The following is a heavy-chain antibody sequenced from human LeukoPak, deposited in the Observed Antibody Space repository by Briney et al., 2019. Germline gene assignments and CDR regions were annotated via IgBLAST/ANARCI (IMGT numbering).Heavy chain of an antibody. CDR2: ISPQRHTT. D-gene: IGHD6-6*01. J-gene: IGHJ4*02. V-gene: IGHV1-18*01. CDR3: ARGQSIYY. Sequence: ASVNVSCKASVYTFNNYFISGVGQAAGQGREWVGWISPQRHTTNYAERVHGVGTITTDQCTTTVYIELRSRISDDTAVYFCARGQSIYYWGQGTPVTVSS. CDR1: VYTFNNYF.